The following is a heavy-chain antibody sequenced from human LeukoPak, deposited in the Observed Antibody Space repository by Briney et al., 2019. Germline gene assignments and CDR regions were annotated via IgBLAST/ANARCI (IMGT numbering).Heavy chain of an antibody. CDR2: ISGSGGST. Sequence: QAGGSLRLSCAASGFTFSSYAMGWVRQAPGKGLEWVSAISGSGGSTYYADSVKGRFTIPRDNSKNTLYLQMNSLRAEDTAVYYCAKSMVLELPFYFNYWGQGTLVTVSS. CDR1: GFTFSSYA. V-gene: IGHV3-23*01. CDR3: AKSMVLELPFYFNY. J-gene: IGHJ4*02. D-gene: IGHD1-7*01.